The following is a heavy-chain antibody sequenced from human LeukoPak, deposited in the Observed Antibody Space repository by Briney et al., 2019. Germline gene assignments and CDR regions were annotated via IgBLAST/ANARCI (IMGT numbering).Heavy chain of an antibody. D-gene: IGHD3-22*01. CDR2: IYHSGGT. V-gene: IGHV4-38-2*02. CDR3: TRGSIAYYYMDV. Sequence: SETLSLTCTVSGYSISSGYYWGWIRQPPGKGLEWIGSIYHSGGTYYNPSLKRRVTISVDTSKNQFSLKLSSVTAADTAVYYCTRGSIAYYYMDVWGKGTTVTISS. J-gene: IGHJ6*03. CDR1: GYSISSGYY.